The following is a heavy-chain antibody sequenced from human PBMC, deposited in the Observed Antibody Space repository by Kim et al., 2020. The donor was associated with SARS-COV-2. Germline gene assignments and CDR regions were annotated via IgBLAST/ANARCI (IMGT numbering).Heavy chain of an antibody. CDR3: AKDKGQAATVVTPGFAFDI. CDR2: ISWDGGST. D-gene: IGHD4-17*01. V-gene: IGHV3-43*01. J-gene: IGHJ3*02. Sequence: GSLRLSCAASGFTFDDYTMHWVRQAPGKGLEWVSVISWDGGSTYYADSVKGRFTISRDNSKNSLYLQMNSLRTEDTALYYCAKDKGQAATVVTPGFAFDIWGQGTMVTVSS. CDR1: GFTFDDYT.